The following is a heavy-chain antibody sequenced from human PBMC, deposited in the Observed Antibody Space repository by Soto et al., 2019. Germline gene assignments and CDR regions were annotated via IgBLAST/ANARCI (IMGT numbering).Heavy chain of an antibody. V-gene: IGHV1-46*01. CDR3: AKEGAIPGEVDA. CDR1: GFIFTDWF. Sequence: HLAQSGPEVKRPGASVKISCKASGFIFTDWFMHWVRQAPGQGPDWMGIINTGGGNSIYSQKFQDRVTMTRDTSTSTLYVELSSLTSADTAVYYCAKEGAIPGEVDAWGQGTLVTVSS. D-gene: IGHD2-21*01. CDR2: INTGGGNS. J-gene: IGHJ1*01.